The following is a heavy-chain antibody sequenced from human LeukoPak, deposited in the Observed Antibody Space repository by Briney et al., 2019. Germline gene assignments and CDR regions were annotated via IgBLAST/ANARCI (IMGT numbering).Heavy chain of an antibody. CDR1: GGSISSYY. CDR3: AGHHPRNTVDF. D-gene: IGHD2/OR15-2a*01. CDR2: ISDIGSI. J-gene: IGHJ4*02. Sequence: SETLSLTCTVSGGSISSYYWSWIRQPPGKGLEWIAYISDIGSINYNPYLKSRVTISLDTSKNQFSLKLSSVTAADTAVYYCAGHHPRNTVDFWGQGTLVTVSS. V-gene: IGHV4-59*08.